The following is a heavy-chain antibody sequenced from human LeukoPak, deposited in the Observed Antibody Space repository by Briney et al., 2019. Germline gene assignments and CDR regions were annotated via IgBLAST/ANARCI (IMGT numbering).Heavy chain of an antibody. CDR1: GYTFTSFY. J-gene: IGHJ4*02. CDR3: ASPDTLGYCSSTSCYAFDY. CDR2: INPRGGSV. Sequence: ASVKVSCKGSGYTFTSFYMHWVRQAPGQGLEWMGIINPRGGSVSSAQNFQDRITLTRDTSTSTVYMELSSLRSEDTAVYYCASPDTLGYCSSTSCYAFDYWGQGTLVTVSS. V-gene: IGHV1-46*01. D-gene: IGHD2-2*01.